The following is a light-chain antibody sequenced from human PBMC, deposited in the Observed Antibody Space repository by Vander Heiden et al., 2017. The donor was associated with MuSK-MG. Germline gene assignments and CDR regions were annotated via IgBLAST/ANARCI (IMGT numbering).Light chain of an antibody. CDR3: RQDKSYPYT. CDR2: DAS. CDR1: QGISNH. Sequence: DIQMTQSPSSLSASVGDRVTITCRASQGISNHLTWFQQKPGKAPKSLIYDASSLKSGVPSKFSGSGSGTDFTLTISSLQPEDFATYYCRQDKSYPYTFGQGTKLEIK. J-gene: IGKJ2*01. V-gene: IGKV1-16*02.